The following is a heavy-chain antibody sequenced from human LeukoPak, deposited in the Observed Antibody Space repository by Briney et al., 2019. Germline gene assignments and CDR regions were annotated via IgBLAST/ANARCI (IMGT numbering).Heavy chain of an antibody. V-gene: IGHV1-2*04. CDR3: ARPRENYGPPIYYFDY. D-gene: IGHD4-17*01. CDR1: GYTFTGYY. J-gene: IGHJ4*02. Sequence: WASVKVSCKASGYTFTGYYMHWVRQTPGQGLEWMGWINPNSGGTNYAQKFQGWVTMTRDTSISTAYMKLSRLRSDDTAVYYCARPRENYGPPIYYFDYWGQGTLVTVSS. CDR2: INPNSGGT.